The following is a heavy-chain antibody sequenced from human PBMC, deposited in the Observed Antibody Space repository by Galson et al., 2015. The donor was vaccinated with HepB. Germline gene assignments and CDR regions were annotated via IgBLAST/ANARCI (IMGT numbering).Heavy chain of an antibody. D-gene: IGHD3-3*01. CDR2: IIPIFGTA. CDR1: GYTFTSYG. V-gene: IGHV1-69*13. J-gene: IGHJ6*03. CDR3: ARFTTIFGVVTSYMDV. Sequence: SVKVYCKASGYTFTSYGISWVRQAPGQGLEWMGGIIPIFGTANYAQKFQGRVTITADESTSTAYMGLSSLRSEDTAVYYCARFTTIFGVVTSYMDVWGKGTTVTVSS.